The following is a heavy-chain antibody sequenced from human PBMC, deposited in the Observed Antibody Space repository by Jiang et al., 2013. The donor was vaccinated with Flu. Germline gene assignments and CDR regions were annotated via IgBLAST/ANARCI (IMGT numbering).Heavy chain of an antibody. Sequence: LLKPSETLSLTCSVSGDSVSSSYWSWIRQPPGKGLEWIGYVYHSGSTNYSPSLKGRVTMSLDTSKNQFYLSVASVTAADTAVYYCARVGHDFSDPGDFDMWGQGTLVTVSS. J-gene: IGHJ3*02. CDR3: ARVGHDFSDPGDFDM. CDR1: GDSVSSSY. CDR2: VYHSGST. D-gene: IGHD4-17*01. V-gene: IGHV4-59*02.